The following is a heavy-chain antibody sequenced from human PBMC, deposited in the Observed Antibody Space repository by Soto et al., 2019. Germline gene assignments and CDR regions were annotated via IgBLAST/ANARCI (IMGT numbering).Heavy chain of an antibody. CDR1: GGTXTSYA. D-gene: IGHD1-26*01. Sequence: SXKVSYKASGGTXTSYAIRWVRQAPGQGLEWSGGSIPIFCTANYAQKLQVRVTITAYKCTSTAYMELSSLRSEDTAVYYCARVPVGATGDFDYWGQGTLATVSS. V-gene: IGHV1-69*06. CDR3: ARVPVGATGDFDY. CDR2: SIPIFCTA. J-gene: IGHJ4*02.